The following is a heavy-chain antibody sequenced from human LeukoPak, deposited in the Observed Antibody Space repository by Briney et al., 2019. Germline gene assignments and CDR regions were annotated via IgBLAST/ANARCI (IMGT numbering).Heavy chain of an antibody. D-gene: IGHD6-13*01. Sequence: PSDTLSLTCTVSGVSISTNALFWGWIRQPPGKGLEWIASIYFSGSTYYNPSMKSRATISVDMPRNQFSLRLSSVTAEDTAMYYCVKSTSGSWYPRFDSWGQGTLVPVSS. CDR1: GVSISTNALF. J-gene: IGHJ5*01. CDR3: VKSTSGSWYPRFDS. V-gene: IGHV4-39*01. CDR2: IYFSGST.